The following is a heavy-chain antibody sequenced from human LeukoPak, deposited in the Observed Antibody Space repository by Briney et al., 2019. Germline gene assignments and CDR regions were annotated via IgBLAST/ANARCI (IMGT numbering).Heavy chain of an antibody. CDR1: GFTFSTYS. CDR3: AKSATRTVTHIDY. CDR2: ISGSGTTK. Sequence: GGSLRLSCAASGFTFSTYSMNWVRPAPGKGLEWVSYISGSGTTKYYGDSVKGRFTISRDNAKNSLYLQMNSLKDEDTAVYYCAKSATRTVTHIDYWRQGTLVIVSS. J-gene: IGHJ4*02. V-gene: IGHV3-48*02. D-gene: IGHD4-17*01.